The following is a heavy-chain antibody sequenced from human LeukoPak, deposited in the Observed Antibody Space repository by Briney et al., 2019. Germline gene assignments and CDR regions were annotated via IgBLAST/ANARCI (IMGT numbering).Heavy chain of an antibody. Sequence: GGSLRLSCAASGFTFSTYAMSWVRQAPGKGLEWVSAISGSGGSTYYGDSVKGRFTISRDNSKNTLYLQMNNLRVEDTAVYYCAKAQTSSGWYVGLDYWGQGTLVTVSS. V-gene: IGHV3-23*01. D-gene: IGHD6-19*01. CDR3: AKAQTSSGWYVGLDY. CDR2: ISGSGGST. CDR1: GFTFSTYA. J-gene: IGHJ4*02.